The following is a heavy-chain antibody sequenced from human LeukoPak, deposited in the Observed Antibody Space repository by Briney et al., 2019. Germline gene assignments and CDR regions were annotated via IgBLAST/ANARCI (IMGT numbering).Heavy chain of an antibody. CDR1: GGTFSSYA. Sequence: GASVKVSCKASGGTFSSYAISWVRQAPGQGLEWMGGIIPIFGTANYAQKLQGRVTMTTDTSTSTAYMELRSLRSDDTAVYYCARVPYTFGGVIVKIHQRWFDPWGQGTLVTVSS. D-gene: IGHD3-16*02. CDR2: IIPIFGTA. J-gene: IGHJ5*02. CDR3: ARVPYTFGGVIVKIHQRWFDP. V-gene: IGHV1-69*05.